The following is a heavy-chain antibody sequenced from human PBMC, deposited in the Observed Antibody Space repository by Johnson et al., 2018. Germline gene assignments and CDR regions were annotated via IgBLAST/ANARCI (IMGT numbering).Heavy chain of an antibody. CDR3: AKHQVAVAGYYYYYMDV. CDR2: VSGSGVGT. V-gene: IGHV3-23*04. CDR1: GFTFSTYA. D-gene: IGHD6-19*01. Sequence: VQLVESGGGLVQPGGSLRLSCAASGFTFSTYAMSWVRQGPGKGLDWVSGVSGSGVGTYHADSLKGRLTISRDNSKNTLYLQMNSPRAEDTAVYFCAKHQVAVAGYYYYYMDVWGKGTTVTVSS. J-gene: IGHJ6*03.